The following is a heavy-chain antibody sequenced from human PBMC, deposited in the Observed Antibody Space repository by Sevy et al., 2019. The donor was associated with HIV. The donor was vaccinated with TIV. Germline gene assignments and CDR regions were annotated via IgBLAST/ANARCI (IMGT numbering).Heavy chain of an antibody. CDR3: ARDRAYGDYFRDYYYYGMDV. Sequence: GGSLRLSCAASGFTFSDYYMSWIRQAPGKGLEWVSYISSSGSTIYYADSVKGRFTISRDNGKNSLYLQMNSLRAEDTAVYYCARDRAYGDYFRDYYYYGMDVWGQGTTVTVSS. CDR1: GFTFSDYY. CDR2: ISSSGSTI. D-gene: IGHD4-17*01. V-gene: IGHV3-11*01. J-gene: IGHJ6*02.